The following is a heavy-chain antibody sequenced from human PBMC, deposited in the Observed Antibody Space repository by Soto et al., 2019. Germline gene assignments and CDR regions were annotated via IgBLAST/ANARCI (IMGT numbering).Heavy chain of an antibody. CDR3: ARVPGYGDANLDY. D-gene: IGHD4-17*01. Sequence: RQTPGKGLEWIGYIYYSGSTNYNPSLKSRVTISVDTSKNQSSLKLSSVTAADTAVYYCARVPGYGDANLDYRVKGTLVTVSS. J-gene: IGHJ4*02. V-gene: IGHV4-59*01. CDR2: IYYSGST.